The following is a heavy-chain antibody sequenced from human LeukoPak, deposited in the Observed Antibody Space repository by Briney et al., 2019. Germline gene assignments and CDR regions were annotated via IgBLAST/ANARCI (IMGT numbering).Heavy chain of an antibody. Sequence: PGGSLRLSCAASGFTFSSYGMSWIRQAPGKGLEWVSYISSSGSTIYYADSVKGRFTISRDNAKNSLYLQMNSLRAEDTAVYYCAGYVWGSYRYAHFLDYWGQGTLVTVSS. CDR3: AGYVWGSYRYAHFLDY. J-gene: IGHJ4*02. D-gene: IGHD3-16*02. V-gene: IGHV3-48*04. CDR2: ISSSGSTI. CDR1: GFTFSSYG.